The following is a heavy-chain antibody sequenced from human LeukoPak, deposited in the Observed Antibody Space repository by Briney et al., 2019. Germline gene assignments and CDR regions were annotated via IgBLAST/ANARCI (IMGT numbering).Heavy chain of an antibody. V-gene: IGHV4-4*07. D-gene: IGHD6-6*01. CDR3: AREAAARPLSYYYYMDV. CDR1: GGSIRSYY. CDR2: IYTSGST. J-gene: IGHJ6*03. Sequence: PSETLSLTCTVSGGSIRSYYWSWIRQPAGKGLEWIGRIYTSGSTNYNPSLKSRVTMSVDTSKNQFSLKLSSVTAADTAVYYCAREAAARPLSYYYYMDVWGKGTTVTVSS.